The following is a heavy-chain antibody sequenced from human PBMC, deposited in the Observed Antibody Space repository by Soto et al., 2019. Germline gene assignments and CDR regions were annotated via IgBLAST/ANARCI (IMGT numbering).Heavy chain of an antibody. CDR3: ARFKSAGYPRYYYYGMDV. Sequence: SETLSLTCTVSGDSISSSTDYWGWIRQPPGKGLEWIGSFYPSGSTYYNPSLKSRVIISEDTSKNQFSLNLSSVTAADTAVYYCARFKSAGYPRYYYYGMDVWGQGTTVTVSS. CDR2: FYPSGST. V-gene: IGHV4-39*01. D-gene: IGHD3-10*01. CDR1: GDSISSSTDY. J-gene: IGHJ6*02.